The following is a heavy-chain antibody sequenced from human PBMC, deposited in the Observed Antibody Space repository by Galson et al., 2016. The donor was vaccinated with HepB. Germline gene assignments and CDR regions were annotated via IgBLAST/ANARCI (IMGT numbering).Heavy chain of an antibody. CDR3: ARHGSSYTDCWLGPDH. V-gene: IGHV5-51*01. J-gene: IGHJ4*02. CDR1: GYSFISYW. CDR2: IYPGNSKT. D-gene: IGHD2-21*01. Sequence: QSGAEVKKPGESLKISCEGSGYSFISYWIGWVRQTPGKGLEWMGIIYPGNSKTRNSPSFQGHVSISADKSINTVYLQWSSLEASDTAMYYCARHGSSYTDCWLGPDHWGQGTLVTVSS.